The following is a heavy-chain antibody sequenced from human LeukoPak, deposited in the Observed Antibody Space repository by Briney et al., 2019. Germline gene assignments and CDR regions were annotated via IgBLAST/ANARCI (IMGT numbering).Heavy chain of an antibody. V-gene: IGHV3-30*14. CDR3: ASSSDTYGSGTYYNGLGDV. Sequence: GGSLRLSCAASGFTFSSYAMHWVRQAPGKGLKWVAVISYDGSDKYYADSVKGRFTISRDNSKNTLYLQMNSLRAEDTAVYYCASSSDTYGSGTYYNGLGDVWGKGTTVTISS. D-gene: IGHD3-10*01. J-gene: IGHJ6*04. CDR1: GFTFSSYA. CDR2: ISYDGSDK.